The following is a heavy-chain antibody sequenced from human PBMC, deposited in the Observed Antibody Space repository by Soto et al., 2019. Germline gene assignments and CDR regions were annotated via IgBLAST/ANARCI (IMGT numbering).Heavy chain of an antibody. Sequence: EIHLLESGGGLVRPGGSLRLSCEVSGFHFGSYAMSWVRQAPGKGLEWVSLISSGSEYIYYAESVKGRFTISRDNSKNTLYLELRGLRAGDTAVYYCARPHYDSNTFYSFFDYWGQGTLVTVSS. CDR3: ARPHYDSNTFYSFFDY. V-gene: IGHV3-23*01. J-gene: IGHJ4*02. D-gene: IGHD3-22*01. CDR2: ISSGSEYI. CDR1: GFHFGSYA.